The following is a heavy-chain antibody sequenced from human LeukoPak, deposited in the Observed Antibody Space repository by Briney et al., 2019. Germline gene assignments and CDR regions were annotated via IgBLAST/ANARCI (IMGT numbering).Heavy chain of an antibody. CDR3: ARATYDSSGYHGYYFDY. CDR2: ISYDGSNK. J-gene: IGHJ4*02. V-gene: IGHV3-30*03. CDR1: GFTFSSYG. D-gene: IGHD3-22*01. Sequence: GGSLRLSCAASGFTFSSYGMHWVRQAPGKGLEWVAVISYDGSNKYYADSVKGRFTISRDNSKNTLYLQMNSLRAEDTAVYYCARATYDSSGYHGYYFDYWGQGTLVTVSS.